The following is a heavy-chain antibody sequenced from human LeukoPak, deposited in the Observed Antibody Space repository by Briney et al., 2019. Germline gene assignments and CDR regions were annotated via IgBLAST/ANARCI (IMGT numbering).Heavy chain of an antibody. CDR2: INPNSGGT. V-gene: IGHV1-2*02. D-gene: IGHD3-10*01. CDR1: GYTFTGYY. Sequence: ASVKVSCKASGYTFTGYYMHWVRQAPGQGLEWMGWINPNSGGTNYAQKFQGRVTMTRDTSISTAYMELSRLRSDDTAVYYCARGGLIAPSGRWFGELSIWYNWFDPWGQGTLVTVSS. CDR3: ARGGLIAPSGRWFGELSIWYNWFDP. J-gene: IGHJ5*02.